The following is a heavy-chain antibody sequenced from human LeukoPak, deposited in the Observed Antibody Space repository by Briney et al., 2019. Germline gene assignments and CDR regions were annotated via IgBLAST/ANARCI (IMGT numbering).Heavy chain of an antibody. V-gene: IGHV4-34*01. Sequence: SETLSLTCAVYGGSFSGYYWSWIRQPPGKGLEWIGETNHSGSTNYNPSLKSRVTISVDTSKNQFSLKLSSVTAADTAVYYCARGKGIQLWFVSYYFDYWGQGTLVTVSS. CDR3: ARGKGIQLWFVSYYFDY. D-gene: IGHD5-18*01. CDR2: TNHSGST. CDR1: GGSFSGYY. J-gene: IGHJ4*02.